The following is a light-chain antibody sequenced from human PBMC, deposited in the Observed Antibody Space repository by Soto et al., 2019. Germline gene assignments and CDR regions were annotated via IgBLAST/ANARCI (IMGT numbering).Light chain of an antibody. V-gene: IGKV1-5*03. CDR1: QSIRTY. J-gene: IGKJ2*01. CDR2: KAS. Sequence: DIPMTQSPSTLSASVGYRATITCRASQSIRTYLAWYQQKPGNAPKLLIYKASNLHSGVPSRFSGSGSGTEFTLTISSLQPDDFGTYDCHQYNSYSPYTFGQGTTLESK. CDR3: HQYNSYSPYT.